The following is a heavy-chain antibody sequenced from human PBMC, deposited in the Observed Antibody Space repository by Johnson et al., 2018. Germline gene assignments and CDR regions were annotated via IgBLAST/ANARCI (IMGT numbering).Heavy chain of an antibody. CDR1: GFTVSSSY. CDR2: IYRGGST. CDR3: ARGGDYYYYYYMDV. Sequence: VQLVESGGGLVQXGGSLRLSCAASGFTVSSSYMSWVRQAPGKGLEWVSVIYRGGSTYYADSVKGRFTISRDNSKNSLYLQMNSLRAEDTAVYYCARGGDYYYYYYMDVWGKGTTVTVSS. J-gene: IGHJ6*03. V-gene: IGHV3-66*01.